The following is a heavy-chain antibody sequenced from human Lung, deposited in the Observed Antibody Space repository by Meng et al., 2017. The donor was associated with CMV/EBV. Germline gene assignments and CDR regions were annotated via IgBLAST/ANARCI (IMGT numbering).Heavy chain of an antibody. J-gene: IGHJ4*02. CDR3: ARVGDGYNHLFDY. CDR2: IDPSGGST. D-gene: IGHD5-24*01. CDR1: GYTFTSYY. V-gene: IGHV1-46*01. Sequence: KASGYTFTSYYMHWVRQATGQGLEWMGIIDPSGGSTSYAQKFQGRVTMTRDTSTSTVYMELSSLRSEDTAVYYCARVGDGYNHLFDYWGQGTLVTVSS.